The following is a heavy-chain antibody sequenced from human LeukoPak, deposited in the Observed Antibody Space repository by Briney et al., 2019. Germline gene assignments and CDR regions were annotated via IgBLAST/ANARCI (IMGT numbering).Heavy chain of an antibody. CDR1: GFTFSSYA. CDR2: FSGSGGST. CDR3: AKDTPQYYDILTGYYKDFDY. V-gene: IGHV3-23*01. J-gene: IGHJ4*02. Sequence: AGGSLRLSCAASGFTFSSYAMSWVRQAPGKGLEWVSAFSGSGGSTYYADSVKGRFTISRDNSKNTLYPQMNSLRAEDTAVYYCAKDTPQYYDILTGYYKDFDYWGQGTLVTVSS. D-gene: IGHD3-9*01.